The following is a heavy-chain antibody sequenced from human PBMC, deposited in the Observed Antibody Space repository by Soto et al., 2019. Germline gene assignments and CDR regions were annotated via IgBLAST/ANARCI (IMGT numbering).Heavy chain of an antibody. CDR3: ARGRRYCTNGVCHYGFHPKAPPDYYMDV. D-gene: IGHD2-8*01. J-gene: IGHJ6*03. CDR2: INHSGST. CDR1: GGSFSGYY. V-gene: IGHV4-34*01. Sequence: SETLSLTCAVYGGSFSGYYWSWIRQPPGKGLEWIGEINHSGSTNYNPSLKSRVTISVDTSKNQFSLKLSSVTAADTAVYYCARGRRYCTNGVCHYGFHPKAPPDYYMDVWGKGTTVTVSS.